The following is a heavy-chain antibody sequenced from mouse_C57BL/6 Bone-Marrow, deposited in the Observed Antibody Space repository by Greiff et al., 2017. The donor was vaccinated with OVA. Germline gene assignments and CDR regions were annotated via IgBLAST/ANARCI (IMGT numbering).Heavy chain of an antibody. CDR1: GYTFTEYT. CDR2: FYPGSGSI. J-gene: IGHJ2*01. CDR3: ARHEEEIYYYGSSLYYFDY. Sequence: VQLKESGPELVKPGASVKLSCKASGYTFTEYTIHWVKQRSGQGLEWIGWFYPGSGSIKYNEKFKDKATLTADKSSSTVYMELSRLTSEDSAVYFCARHEEEIYYYGSSLYYFDYWGQGTTLTVSS. V-gene: IGHV1-62-2*01. D-gene: IGHD1-1*01.